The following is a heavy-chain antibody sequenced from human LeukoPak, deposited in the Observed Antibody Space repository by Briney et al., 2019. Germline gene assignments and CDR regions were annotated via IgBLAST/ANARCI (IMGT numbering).Heavy chain of an antibody. CDR1: GFPVSSSY. CDR2: IYGGGDT. D-gene: IGHD6-19*01. CDR3: ARVGVGTVAGNYFDD. Sequence: GGSLRLSCTASGFPVSSSYMTWVRQAPGKGLQWVSLIYGGGDTFYADSVKGRFTISRHNFENTLYLQMNNLRAEDTAVYYCARVGVGTVAGNYFDDWGQGALVTVSS. J-gene: IGHJ4*02. V-gene: IGHV3-53*04.